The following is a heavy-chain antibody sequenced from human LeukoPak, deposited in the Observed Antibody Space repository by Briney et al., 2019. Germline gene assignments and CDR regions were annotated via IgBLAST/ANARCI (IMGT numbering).Heavy chain of an antibody. J-gene: IGHJ4*02. CDR2: IKSKTDGGTT. CDR1: GFTFSNAW. CDR3: TTEATVYSGYDFVY. Sequence: PGGSLRLSCAASGFTFSNAWMSWVRQAPGKGLEWVGRIKSKTDGGTTDYAAPVKGRFTISRDDSKNTLYLQMNSLKTEDTAVYYCTTEATVYSGYDFVYWGQGTLVTVSS. D-gene: IGHD5-12*01. V-gene: IGHV3-15*01.